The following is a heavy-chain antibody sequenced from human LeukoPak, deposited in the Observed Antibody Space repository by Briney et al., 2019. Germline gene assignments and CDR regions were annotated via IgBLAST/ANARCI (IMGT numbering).Heavy chain of an antibody. Sequence: GGSLRLSCAASGFTFSNYWMHWVRQAPGKGLVWVSHINSDGSRTNYAASVKGRFTISRDNAKNTLYLQMNSLRAEDTAVYYCARRPDYWGQGALVTVSS. CDR3: ARRPDY. J-gene: IGHJ4*02. V-gene: IGHV3-74*01. CDR1: GFTFSNYW. CDR2: INSDGSRT.